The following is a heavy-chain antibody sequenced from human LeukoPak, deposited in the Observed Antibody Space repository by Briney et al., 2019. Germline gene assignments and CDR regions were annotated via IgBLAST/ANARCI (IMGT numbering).Heavy chain of an antibody. CDR1: GGSISSYY. J-gene: IGHJ6*02. CDR2: IYYSGRT. V-gene: IGHV4-59*01. Sequence: SETLSLTCTVSGGSISSYYWSWIRQPPGKGLEWIGYIYYSGRTNYNPSLKSRVTISVDTSKNQFSLKLSSVTAADTAVYYCARDPGFWSGYYHYYYYGMDVWGQGTTVTVSS. D-gene: IGHD3-3*01. CDR3: ARDPGFWSGYYHYYYYGMDV.